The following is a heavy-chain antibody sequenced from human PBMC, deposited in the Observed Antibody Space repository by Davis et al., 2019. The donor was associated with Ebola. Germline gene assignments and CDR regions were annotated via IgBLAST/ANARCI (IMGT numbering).Heavy chain of an antibody. V-gene: IGHV1-2*02. CDR2: INPNSGGT. Sequence: ASVKVSCKASGYTFTGYYMHWVRQAPGQGLEWMGWINPNSGGTNYAQKFQGRVTMTRDTSISTAYMELSRLRSDDTAVYYCARAYCGGDCQGGMDVWGQGTTVTVSS. CDR1: GYTFTGYY. D-gene: IGHD2-21*01. J-gene: IGHJ6*02. CDR3: ARAYCGGDCQGGMDV.